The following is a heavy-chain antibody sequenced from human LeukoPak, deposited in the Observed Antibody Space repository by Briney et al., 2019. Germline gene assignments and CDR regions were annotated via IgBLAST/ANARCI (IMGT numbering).Heavy chain of an antibody. D-gene: IGHD3-22*01. CDR1: GYMFTNYG. CDR3: ARDYYDSSGYYYELDYYYYMDV. J-gene: IGHJ6*03. CDR2: INPSGGST. Sequence: ASVKVSCKASGYMFTNYGISWVRQAPGQGLEWMGIINPSGGSTSYAQKFQGRVTMTRDTSTSTVYMELSSLRSEDTAVYYCARDYYDSSGYYYELDYYYYMDVWGKGTTVTISS. V-gene: IGHV1-46*01.